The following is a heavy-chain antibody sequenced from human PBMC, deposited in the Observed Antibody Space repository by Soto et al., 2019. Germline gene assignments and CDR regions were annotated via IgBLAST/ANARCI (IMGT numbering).Heavy chain of an antibody. V-gene: IGHV3-23*01. D-gene: IGHD2-2*01. CDR1: GFTFSSYA. Sequence: PGGSLRLSCSASGFTFSSYAMHWVRQAPGKGLEWVSGISGSGLGTYYADPVKGRFTISRDNSKNTLSLQANSLRAEGTAGYYCAKGAFYTCTSCPHYCGQGALVTVSS. CDR2: ISGSGLGT. J-gene: IGHJ4*02. CDR3: AKGAFYTCTSCPHY.